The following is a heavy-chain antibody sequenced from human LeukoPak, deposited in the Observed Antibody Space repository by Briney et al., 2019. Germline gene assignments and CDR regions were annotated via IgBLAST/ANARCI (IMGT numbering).Heavy chain of an antibody. V-gene: IGHV4-34*01. CDR3: ASLKPVEVVPAAPTRGNWFDP. CDR1: GGSFSGYY. J-gene: IGHJ5*02. CDR2: INHSGST. D-gene: IGHD2-2*01. Sequence: SETLSLTCAVYGGSFSGYYWSWIRQPPGKGLEWIAEINHSGSTNNNPSLKSRVPISVDTSKNQFSLKLSSVTAADTAVYYCASLKPVEVVPAAPTRGNWFDPWGQGTLVTVSS.